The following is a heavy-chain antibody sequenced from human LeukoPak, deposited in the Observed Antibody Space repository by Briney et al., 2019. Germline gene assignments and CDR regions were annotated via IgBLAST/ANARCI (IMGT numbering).Heavy chain of an antibody. J-gene: IGHJ4*02. D-gene: IGHD4-17*01. CDR1: GFTFGSYG. V-gene: IGHV3-30*18. Sequence: GGSLRLSCAASGFTFGSYGMHWARQPPGKGLGWVEVISYDGSNKYYADSVKGRFTISRDNSKNTLYLQMNSLRAEDTAVYYCAKSSTYGDYVDYWGQGTLVTVSS. CDR3: AKSSTYGDYVDY. CDR2: ISYDGSNK.